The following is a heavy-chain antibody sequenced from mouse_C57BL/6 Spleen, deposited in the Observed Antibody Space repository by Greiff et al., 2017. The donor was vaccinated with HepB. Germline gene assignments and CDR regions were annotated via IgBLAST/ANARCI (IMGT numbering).Heavy chain of an antibody. CDR2: IDPETGGT. D-gene: IGHD1-1*01. CDR3: TRWGTTVVAYFDV. CDR1: GYTFTDYE. V-gene: IGHV1-15*01. Sequence: VKVVESGAELVRPGASVTLSCKASGYTFTDYEMHWVKQTPVHGLEWIGAIDPETGGTAYNQKFKGKAILTADKSTSTAYMELRILTSEDSAVYYCTRWGTTVVAYFDVWGTGTTVTVSS. J-gene: IGHJ1*03.